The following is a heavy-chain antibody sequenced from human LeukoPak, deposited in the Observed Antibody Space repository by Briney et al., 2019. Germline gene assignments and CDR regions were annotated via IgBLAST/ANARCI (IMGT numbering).Heavy chain of an antibody. D-gene: IGHD6-19*01. CDR2: ISYDGSNK. V-gene: IGHV3-30*18. CDR1: GFTFSSYG. Sequence: GRSLRLSCAASGFTFSSYGMHWVRQAPGKGLEWVAVISYDGSNKYYADSVKGRFTISRDNSKNTLYLQMNSPRAEDTAVYYCAKDLAVAGKGPTDFDYWGQGTLVTVSS. CDR3: AKDLAVAGKGPTDFDY. J-gene: IGHJ4*02.